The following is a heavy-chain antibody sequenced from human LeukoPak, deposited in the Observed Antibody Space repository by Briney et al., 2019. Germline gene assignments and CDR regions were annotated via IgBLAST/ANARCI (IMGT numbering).Heavy chain of an antibody. D-gene: IGHD5-24*01. CDR2: INPNTGGT. CDR3: ARVGDGLNDAFDI. J-gene: IGHJ3*02. Sequence: ASVKVSCKASGYSFTGYCMNWVRQAPGQGLEWMGRINPNTGGTNYAQNFQGRVTMTRDKSITTGYMELSRLRSDDTAVYYCARVGDGLNDAFDIWGQGTMVTVSS. V-gene: IGHV1-2*06. CDR1: GYSFTGYC.